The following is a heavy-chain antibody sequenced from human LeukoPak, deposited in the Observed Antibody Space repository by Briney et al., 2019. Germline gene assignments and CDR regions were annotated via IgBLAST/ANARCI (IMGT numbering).Heavy chain of an antibody. V-gene: IGHV4-59*08. Sequence: ADTLSLTCTLSGVSLSNPYWSWSRHPPGEGLEWIGYIHHSGNTYYSPSLKSRVTMSVDTSKNQFSLKLTSVTAADTAVYYCARGGWYIDYWGQGALVTVSS. CDR2: IHHSGNT. D-gene: IGHD6-19*01. CDR3: ARGGWYIDY. J-gene: IGHJ4*02. CDR1: GVSLSNPY.